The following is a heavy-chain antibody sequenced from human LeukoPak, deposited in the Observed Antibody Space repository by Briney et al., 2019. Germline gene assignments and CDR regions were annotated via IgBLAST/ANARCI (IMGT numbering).Heavy chain of an antibody. CDR2: ISSSSSYI. V-gene: IGHV3-21*01. D-gene: IGHD3-3*01. CDR1: GFTVSSNY. Sequence: GGSLRLSCAASGFTVSSNYMSWVRQAPGKGLEWVSSISSSSSYIYYADSVKGRFTISRDNAKNSLYLQMNSLRAEDTAVYYCARDMATYYDFWSGYFHAFDIWGQGTMVTVSS. CDR3: ARDMATYYDFWSGYFHAFDI. J-gene: IGHJ3*02.